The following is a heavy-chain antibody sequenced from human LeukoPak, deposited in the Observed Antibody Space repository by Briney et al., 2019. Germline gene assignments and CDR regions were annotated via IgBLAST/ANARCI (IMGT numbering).Heavy chain of an antibody. D-gene: IGHD3-16*01. CDR2: ISAYNGNT. CDR1: YAAMVYML. Sequence: ASVRDSSEQPLYAAMVYMLCAGSAAPGQGLECMGWISAYNGNTNYAQKLQGRVTMTTDTSTSTPYMELRSLRSDDTAEYYCALGECYSSGDWGQGTLVTVSS. V-gene: IGHV1-18*01. CDR3: ALGECYSSGD. J-gene: IGHJ1*01.